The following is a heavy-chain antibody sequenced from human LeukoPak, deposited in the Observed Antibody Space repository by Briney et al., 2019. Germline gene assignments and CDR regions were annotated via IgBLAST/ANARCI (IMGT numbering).Heavy chain of an antibody. CDR1: GGSISSSAYH. CDR3: ARRYCSGGSCYYIDV. J-gene: IGHJ6*03. V-gene: IGHV4-39*01. CDR2: IHSSGST. D-gene: IGHD2-15*01. Sequence: SETLSLTCTASGGSISSSAYHWGWMRQPPGKGLEWVGSIHSSGSTYYNLSLKSRVTISVDTSKNQFSLKLSSVTAADTAAYYCARRYCSGGSCYYIDVWGKGTTVTISS.